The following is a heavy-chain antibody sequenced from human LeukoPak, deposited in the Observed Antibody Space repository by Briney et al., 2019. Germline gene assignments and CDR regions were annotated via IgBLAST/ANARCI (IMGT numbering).Heavy chain of an antibody. J-gene: IGHJ4*02. Sequence: GGSLRLSCAASGFTFSSYSMNWVRQAPGKGLEWVSAISGSGGSTYYADSVKGRFTISRDNSKNTLYLQMNSLRAEDTAVYYCAKSSGIAAAGPTEPFDYWGQGTLVTVSS. V-gene: IGHV3-23*01. CDR3: AKSSGIAAAGPTEPFDY. D-gene: IGHD6-13*01. CDR2: ISGSGGST. CDR1: GFTFSSYS.